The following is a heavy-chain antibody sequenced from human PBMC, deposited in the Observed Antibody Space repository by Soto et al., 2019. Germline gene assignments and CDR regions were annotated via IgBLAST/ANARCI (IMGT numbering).Heavy chain of an antibody. D-gene: IGHD3-10*01. Sequence: PSETLSLTCTVSGGSISSGDYYWSWIRQPPGKGLEWIGYIYYSGSTYYNPSLKSRVTISVDTSKNQFSLKLSSVTAADTAVYYCATGQRGITMVRGVIGYYYGMDVWGQGTTVTVSS. J-gene: IGHJ6*02. CDR3: ATGQRGITMVRGVIGYYYGMDV. CDR2: IYYSGST. V-gene: IGHV4-30-4*01. CDR1: GGSISSGDYY.